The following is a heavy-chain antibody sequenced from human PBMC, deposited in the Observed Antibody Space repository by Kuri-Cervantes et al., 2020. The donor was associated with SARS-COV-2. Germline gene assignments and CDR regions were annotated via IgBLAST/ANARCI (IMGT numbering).Heavy chain of an antibody. J-gene: IGHJ2*01. CDR2: INHSGSA. D-gene: IGHD2-2*01. Sequence: SETLSLTCAVYGGSFSGFYWSWIRQPPGKGLEWIGEINHSGSAYYNPSLKSRVTISADTSKNQFSLKLSSVTAADTAVYYCARVRYCSSTSCRLGWYFDLWGRGTLVTVSS. V-gene: IGHV4-34*01. CDR1: GGSFSGFY. CDR3: ARVRYCSSTSCRLGWYFDL.